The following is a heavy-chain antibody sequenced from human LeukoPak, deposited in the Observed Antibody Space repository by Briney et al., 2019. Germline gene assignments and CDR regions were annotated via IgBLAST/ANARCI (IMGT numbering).Heavy chain of an antibody. Sequence: SETLSLTCAVYSGSFSGYYWSRIRQPPGKGLEWIGEINHSGSTNYNPSLKSRVTISVDTSKNQFSLKLSSVTAADTAVYYCARGRDYVWGSYRLFDYWGQGTLVTVSS. CDR3: ARGRDYVWGSYRLFDY. CDR1: SGSFSGYY. V-gene: IGHV4-34*01. J-gene: IGHJ4*02. CDR2: INHSGST. D-gene: IGHD3-16*02.